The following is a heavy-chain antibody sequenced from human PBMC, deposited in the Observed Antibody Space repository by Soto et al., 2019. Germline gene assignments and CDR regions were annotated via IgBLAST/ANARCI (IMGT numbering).Heavy chain of an antibody. CDR1: GFTFSSYA. D-gene: IGHD4-17*01. J-gene: IGHJ6*03. Sequence: GGSLRLSCAASGFTFSSYAMSWVRQAPGKGLEWVSAISGSGGSTYYADSVKGRFTISRDNSKNTLYLQMNSLRAEDTAVYYCAKSSNDYGDYYYYYYYMDVWGKGTTVTVSS. CDR3: AKSSNDYGDYYYYYYYMDV. V-gene: IGHV3-23*01. CDR2: ISGSGGST.